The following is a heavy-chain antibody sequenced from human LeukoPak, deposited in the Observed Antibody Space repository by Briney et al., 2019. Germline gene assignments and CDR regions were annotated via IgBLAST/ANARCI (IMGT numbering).Heavy chain of an antibody. J-gene: IGHJ4*02. V-gene: IGHV3-30*02. CDR3: TTHMITFGGVIVIFDY. Sequence: PGGSLRLSCAASGFTFSSYGMHWVRQAPGKGLEWVAFIRYDGSNKYYADSVKGRFTISRDNSKNTLYLQMNSLKTEDTAVYYCTTHMITFGGVIVIFDYWGQGTLVTVSS. D-gene: IGHD3-16*02. CDR1: GFTFSSYG. CDR2: IRYDGSNK.